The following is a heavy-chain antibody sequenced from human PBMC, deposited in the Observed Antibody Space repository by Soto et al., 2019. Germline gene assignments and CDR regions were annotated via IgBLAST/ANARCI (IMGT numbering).Heavy chain of an antibody. J-gene: IGHJ3*02. Sequence: QVQLVESGGGEVQPGRSLRLSCAASGFIFSSYGMHWVRQAPGKGLEWVAVISSDGINKYYADSAKGRFTISRDNFKNTLYLQMNSLRAEDTAVYYCVLTYYDNSATGGAFDIWGQGTMVTVSS. CDR3: VLTYYDNSATGGAFDI. CDR1: GFIFSSYG. CDR2: ISSDGINK. V-gene: IGHV3-30*03. D-gene: IGHD3-22*01.